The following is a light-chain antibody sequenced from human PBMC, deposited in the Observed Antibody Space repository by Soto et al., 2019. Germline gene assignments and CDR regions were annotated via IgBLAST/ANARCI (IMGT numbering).Light chain of an antibody. V-gene: IGLV8-61*01. Sequence: QTVVTQEPSFSVSPGRTVTLTCGLSSGSVSTSYYPSWYQLTPGQAPRTLLYSTHTRSSGVPNRFSGSILENKAALTITGAQADDESDYYCVLYMGTGISVFGGGTKLTVL. CDR2: STH. CDR1: SGSVSTSYY. J-gene: IGLJ3*02. CDR3: VLYMGTGISV.